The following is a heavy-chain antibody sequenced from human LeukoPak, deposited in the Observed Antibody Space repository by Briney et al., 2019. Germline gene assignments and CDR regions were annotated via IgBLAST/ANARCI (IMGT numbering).Heavy chain of an antibody. J-gene: IGHJ6*03. CDR3: ARGSQSGYYDSSGYYYSYYMDV. CDR2: IYYSGST. V-gene: IGHV4-59*01. Sequence: SETLSLTCTVSGGSISSYYWSWIRQPPGKGLEWIGYIYYSGSTNYNPSLKSRVTISLDTSNNQFSLKLSSVTAADTAVYYCARGSQSGYYDSSGYYYSYYMDVWGKGNTVTVSS. D-gene: IGHD3-22*01. CDR1: GGSISSYY.